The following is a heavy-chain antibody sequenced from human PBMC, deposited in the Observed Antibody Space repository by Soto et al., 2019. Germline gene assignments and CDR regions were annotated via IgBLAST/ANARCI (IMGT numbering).Heavy chain of an antibody. V-gene: IGHV3-30*18. CDR3: AQDWGWHFASGRSYFDY. J-gene: IGHJ4*02. Sequence: ESGGGVVQPGRSLRLSCATSGFTFSDFGMQWVRQAPGKGLEWVAVISFDGSSKYYAASVKGRFTISRDNSRNTVYLQMNSLRPEDTAVYYCAQDWGWHFASGRSYFDYWGQGTLVTVSS. CDR1: GFTFSDFG. CDR2: ISFDGSSK. D-gene: IGHD3-10*01.